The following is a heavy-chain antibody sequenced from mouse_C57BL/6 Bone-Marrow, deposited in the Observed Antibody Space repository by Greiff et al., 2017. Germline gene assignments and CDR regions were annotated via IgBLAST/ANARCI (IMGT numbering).Heavy chain of an antibody. J-gene: IGHJ3*01. CDR2: ISDGGSYT. D-gene: IGHD4-1*01. Sequence: EVKLVESGGGLVKPGGSLKLSCAASGFTFSSYAMSWVRQTPEKRLEWVATISDGGSYTYYPDNVKGRFTLSRDNAKNNLYLQMSHLNSEDTAMYYCARTNWDGIAYWGQGTLVTVSA. V-gene: IGHV5-4*03. CDR1: GFTFSSYA. CDR3: ARTNWDGIAY.